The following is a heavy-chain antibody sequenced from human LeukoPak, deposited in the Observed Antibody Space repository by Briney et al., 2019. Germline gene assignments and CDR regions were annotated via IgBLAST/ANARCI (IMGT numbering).Heavy chain of an antibody. CDR2: IIPIFGIA. CDR3: ARDLHCSGGSCFSRYYYYYGMDV. D-gene: IGHD2-15*01. J-gene: IGHJ6*02. V-gene: IGHV1-69*04. Sequence: ASVKVSCKAPGGTFSSYAISWVRQAPGQGLEWMGRIIPIFGIANYAQKFQGRVTITADKSTSTAYMELSSLRSEDTAVYYCARDLHCSGGSCFSRYYYYYGMDVWGQGTTVTVSS. CDR1: GGTFSSYA.